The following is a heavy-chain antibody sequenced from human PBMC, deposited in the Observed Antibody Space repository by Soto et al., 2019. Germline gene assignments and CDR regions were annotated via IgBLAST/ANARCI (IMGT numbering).Heavy chain of an antibody. J-gene: IGHJ4*02. Sequence: GGSLRLSCAASGFTFSDYYMSWIRQAPGKGLEWVSYISSSGSTIYYADSMKGRFTISRDNAKNSLYLQMNSLRAEDTAVYYCARAQWGPVVVVTATYYFDYWGQGTLVTVSS. CDR3: ARAQWGPVVVVTATYYFDY. D-gene: IGHD2-21*02. V-gene: IGHV3-11*01. CDR1: GFTFSDYY. CDR2: ISSSGSTI.